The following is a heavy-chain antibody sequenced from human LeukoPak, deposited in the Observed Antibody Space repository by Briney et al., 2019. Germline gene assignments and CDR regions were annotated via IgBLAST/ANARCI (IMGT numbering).Heavy chain of an antibody. D-gene: IGHD2-15*01. V-gene: IGHV4-59*01. CDR2: IYYSGGT. CDR3: ARGGWSLDP. J-gene: IGHJ5*02. CDR1: GGAISNNY. Sequence: SETLSLTCTVSGGAISNNYWSWIRQPPGKGLEWSGYIYYSGGTNYKPSLKSRVTMSVDTSKNQISLKLSSVTAADTAVYYCARGGWSLDPWGQGTLVTVSS.